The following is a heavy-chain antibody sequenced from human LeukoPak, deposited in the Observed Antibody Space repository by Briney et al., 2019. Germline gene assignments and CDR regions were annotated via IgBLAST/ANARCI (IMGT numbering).Heavy chain of an antibody. Sequence: GGSLRLSCAASGSTFSSYGMHWVRQAPGKGLEWVSSISSSSSYIYYADSVKGRFTISRDNAKNSLYLQMNSLRAEDTAVYYCAMEGTTGPFDYWGQGTLVTVSS. D-gene: IGHD2/OR15-2a*01. CDR3: AMEGTTGPFDY. CDR2: ISSSSSYI. CDR1: GSTFSSYG. V-gene: IGHV3-21*01. J-gene: IGHJ4*02.